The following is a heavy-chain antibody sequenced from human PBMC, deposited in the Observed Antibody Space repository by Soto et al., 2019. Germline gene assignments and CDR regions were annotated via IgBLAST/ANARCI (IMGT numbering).Heavy chain of an antibody. J-gene: IGHJ6*02. D-gene: IGHD5-18*01. Sequence: ASVKVSCKVSGYTFTSYYMHWVRQAPGQGLEWMGIINPSGGSTSYAQKFQGRVTMTRDTSTSTVYMELSSLRSEDTAVYYCARGGYSYGMLRYGMDVWGQGTTVTVSS. V-gene: IGHV1-46*01. CDR3: ARGGYSYGMLRYGMDV. CDR1: GYTFTSYY. CDR2: INPSGGST.